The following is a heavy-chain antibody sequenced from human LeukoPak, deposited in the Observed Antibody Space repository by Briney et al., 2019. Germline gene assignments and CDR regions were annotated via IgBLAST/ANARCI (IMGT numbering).Heavy chain of an antibody. Sequence: SETLSLTCSVSGVSITGGGYYWPWLRQHPGKGLEWIGYIYYSGSTYYNPSLQSRVTMSVDTSNNQFSLNLTSVTAADTAVYYCARDLVVGGSYRLDYWGQGTLVTVSS. CDR1: GVSITGGGYY. CDR2: IYYSGST. V-gene: IGHV4-31*03. D-gene: IGHD2-15*01. CDR3: ARDLVVGGSYRLDY. J-gene: IGHJ4*02.